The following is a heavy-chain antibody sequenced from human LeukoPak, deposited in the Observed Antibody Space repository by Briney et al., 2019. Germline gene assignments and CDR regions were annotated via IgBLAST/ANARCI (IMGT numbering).Heavy chain of an antibody. CDR3: ARERSGITIFGVVNYMDV. V-gene: IGHV4-39*02. CDR2: IYYSGST. CDR1: GGSISSSSYY. Sequence: PSETLSLTCTVSGGSISSSSYYWGWIRQPPGKGLEWIGSIYYSGSTYYNPSLKSRVTISVDTSKNQFSLKLSSVTAADTAVYYCARERSGITIFGVVNYMDVWGKGTTVTVSS. J-gene: IGHJ6*03. D-gene: IGHD3-3*01.